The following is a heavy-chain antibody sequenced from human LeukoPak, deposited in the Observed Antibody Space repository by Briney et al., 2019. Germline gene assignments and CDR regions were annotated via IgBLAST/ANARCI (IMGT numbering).Heavy chain of an antibody. Sequence: PSETLSLTCTVSGGSVNSYFWSWIRQPPGKGLEWIGYIYNNGNNNYNPSLKSRISISVDTSKNQISLKLSSVTAADTALYYCARYSWSASTPGSWFDPWGQGTLVTISS. CDR1: GGSVNSYF. CDR3: ARYSWSASTPGSWFDP. J-gene: IGHJ5*02. V-gene: IGHV4-59*08. CDR2: IYNNGNN. D-gene: IGHD2-15*01.